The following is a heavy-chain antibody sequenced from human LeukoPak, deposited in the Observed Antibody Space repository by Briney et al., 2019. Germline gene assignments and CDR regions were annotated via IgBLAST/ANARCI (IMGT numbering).Heavy chain of an antibody. CDR3: AQTFRICSSTSCSKPLDY. CDR1: GGTFSSYT. J-gene: IGHJ4*02. V-gene: IGHV1-69*02. D-gene: IGHD2-2*01. CDR2: IIPILGIA. Sequence: SVKVPCKASGGTFSSYTTSWVRQAPGQGLEWMGRIIPILGIANYAQKFQGRVTITADKSTSTAYMELSSLRSEDTAVYYCAQTFRICSSTSCSKPLDYWGQGTLVTVSS.